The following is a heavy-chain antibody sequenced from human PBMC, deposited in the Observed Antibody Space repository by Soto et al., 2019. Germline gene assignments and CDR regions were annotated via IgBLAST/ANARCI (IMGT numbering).Heavy chain of an antibody. CDR1: GDSVSGNSAA. CDR2: TYYRSKWYN. V-gene: IGHV6-1*01. Sequence: PSRTLSLTCAMSGDSVSGNSAAWNWIRQSPSRGLEWLGRTYYRSKWYNDYAVSVKSRITINPDTSKNQFSLQLNSVTPEDTAVYYCARAPGLDRPARAMDVWGQGTTVTVSS. J-gene: IGHJ6*02. D-gene: IGHD3-3*01. CDR3: ARAPGLDRPARAMDV.